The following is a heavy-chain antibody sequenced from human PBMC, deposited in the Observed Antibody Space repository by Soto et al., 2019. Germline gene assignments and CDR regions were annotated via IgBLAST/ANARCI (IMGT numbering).Heavy chain of an antibody. V-gene: IGHV1-18*01. CDR1: GYTFINYG. Sequence: QVQLVQSGAEVKKPGASVKVSCKASGYTFINYGLSWVRQAPGQGLEWMGWISAYNGNTNYAQKFQGRVTMTTDTATSTAYMELRSLRSDDTAVYYGARCAYCSGDSCHSRLSDYWGQGTLVGVSS. CDR2: ISAYNGNT. D-gene: IGHD2-15*01. J-gene: IGHJ4*02. CDR3: ARCAYCSGDSCHSRLSDY.